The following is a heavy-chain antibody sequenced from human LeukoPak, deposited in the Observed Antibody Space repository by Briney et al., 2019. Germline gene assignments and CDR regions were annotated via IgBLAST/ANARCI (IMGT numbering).Heavy chain of an antibody. J-gene: IGHJ4*02. CDR2: IYYSGST. V-gene: IGHV4-31*03. CDR1: VGSVSSGSYY. D-gene: IGHD3-22*01. CDR3: ASWSTSSYYVTRVDH. Sequence: SETLSLTCTVSVGSVSSGSYYWSWIRQHPGKGLEWIGYIYYSGSTYYNPSLRSRVTISIDTSKNQLSLTLTSVTAADTAVYYCASWSTSSYYVTRVDHWGQGTLVTVSS.